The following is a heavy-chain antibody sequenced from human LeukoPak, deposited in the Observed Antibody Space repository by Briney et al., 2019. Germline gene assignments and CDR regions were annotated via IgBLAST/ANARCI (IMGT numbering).Heavy chain of an antibody. V-gene: IGHV3-23*01. CDR1: GLSFSGYS. J-gene: IGHJ4*02. CDR3: AKDPYFYGAVNYFDY. Sequence: GGSLRLSCAASGLSFSGYSMSWVRQAPGKGLEWVSGISGSGDTMYYADSVKGRFTISRDNSKNTLYLQMNSLRAEDTAVYYCAKDPYFYGAVNYFDYWGQGTLVTVSS. CDR2: ISGSGDTM. D-gene: IGHD4-17*01.